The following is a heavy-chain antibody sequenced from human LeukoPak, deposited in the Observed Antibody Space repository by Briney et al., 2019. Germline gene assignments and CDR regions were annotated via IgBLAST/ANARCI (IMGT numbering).Heavy chain of an antibody. D-gene: IGHD3-10*01. CDR2: IKQDGSEK. V-gene: IGHV3-7*03. CDR1: GFTFSSYW. J-gene: IGHJ4*02. Sequence: GGSLRLYCAASGFTFSSYWMSWVRQAPGKGLEWVANIKQDGSEKYYVDSVKGRFTISRDNAKNSLSLQMNSLRAEDTAVYYCAREGVITLPALYYFDYWGQGTLVTVSS. CDR3: AREGVITLPALYYFDY.